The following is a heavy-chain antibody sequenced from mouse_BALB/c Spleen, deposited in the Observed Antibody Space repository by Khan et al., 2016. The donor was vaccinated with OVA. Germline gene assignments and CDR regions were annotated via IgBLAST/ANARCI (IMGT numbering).Heavy chain of an antibody. CDR2: INTYTGEP. CDR1: AYTFTNYG. V-gene: IGHV9-1*02. Sequence: QIQLVQSGPELKKPGETVKISCKASAYTFTNYGMNWVKQAPGKGLKWMGWINTYTGEPTYTDDFKGRFAFSLETSASTAYLPLNNLKNEDMATYFWARGASYWYFDVWGAGTTVTVSS. J-gene: IGHJ1*01. CDR3: ARGASYWYFDV.